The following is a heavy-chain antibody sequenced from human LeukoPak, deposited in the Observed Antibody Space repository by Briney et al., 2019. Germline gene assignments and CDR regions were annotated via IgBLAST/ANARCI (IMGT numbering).Heavy chain of an antibody. J-gene: IGHJ4*02. Sequence: SQTLSLTCAISGDSFSSNRAAWNWIRQSPSRGLEWLGRTYYRSKWYSDYAVSVKALITIIPDTSKNHFSLHLDSVTPEDTAVYFCTRVVEYYDILTGSPKGDNYFDSWGQGTLVTVSS. CDR3: TRVVEYYDILTGSPKGDNYFDS. V-gene: IGHV6-1*01. CDR2: TYYRSKWYS. D-gene: IGHD3-9*01. CDR1: GDSFSSNRAA.